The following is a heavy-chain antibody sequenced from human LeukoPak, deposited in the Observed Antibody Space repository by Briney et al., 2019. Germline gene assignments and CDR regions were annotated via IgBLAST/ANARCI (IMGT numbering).Heavy chain of an antibody. CDR1: GGSISSYY. D-gene: IGHD5-12*01. CDR3: ASGGYGY. Sequence: SETLSLTCTVSGGSISSYYWSWIRQPAGKRLEWIGRTYVSGSTNYNPSLKSRVTMSVDTSKSQFSLKLNSVTAADTGVYYCASGGYGYWGQGTLVTVSS. CDR2: TYVSGST. V-gene: IGHV4-4*07. J-gene: IGHJ4*02.